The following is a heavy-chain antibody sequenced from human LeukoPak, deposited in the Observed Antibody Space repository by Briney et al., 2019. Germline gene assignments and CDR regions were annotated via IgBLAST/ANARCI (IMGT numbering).Heavy chain of an antibody. Sequence: SGGSLRLSCAASGFTFSSYSMNWVRQAPGKGLEWVSFISSSSSYIYYADSVKGRFTISRDNSKNMLYLQMNSLRAEDTAVYYCAKDLYTSRYACCFDYWGQGTLVTVSS. CDR3: AKDLYTSRYACCFDY. D-gene: IGHD6-13*01. CDR2: ISSSSSYI. CDR1: GFTFSSYS. V-gene: IGHV3-21*04. J-gene: IGHJ4*02.